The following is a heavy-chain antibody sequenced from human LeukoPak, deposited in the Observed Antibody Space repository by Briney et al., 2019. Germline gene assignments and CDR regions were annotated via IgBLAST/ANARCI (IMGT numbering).Heavy chain of an antibody. D-gene: IGHD1-14*01. J-gene: IGHJ4*02. Sequence: PSETLSLTCTVSGGSISSYYWSWIRQPPGKGLEWIGYIYYSGSTNYNPSLKSRVTISVDTSKNQFSLKLNSVTAADTAVYYCARDPLTNPGLYYFDYWGQGTLVTVSS. V-gene: IGHV4-59*12. CDR2: IYYSGST. CDR3: ARDPLTNPGLYYFDY. CDR1: GGSISSYY.